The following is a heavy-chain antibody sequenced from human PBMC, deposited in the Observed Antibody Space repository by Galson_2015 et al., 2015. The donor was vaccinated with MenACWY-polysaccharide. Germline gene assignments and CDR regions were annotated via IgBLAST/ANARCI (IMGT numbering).Heavy chain of an antibody. CDR1: GGSISSAPYF. V-gene: IGHV4-30-4*01. CDR2: ISYGGMT. CDR3: ARGGGRYHFDY. J-gene: IGHJ4*02. Sequence: TLSLTCSVSGGSISSAPYFWSWIRQPPGEGLEWVGTISYGGMTYYNPSLESRITISLDMSKDQFSLKLTSVTAADTAVYYCARGGGRYHFDYWGQGTLVTVSA. D-gene: IGHD1-26*01.